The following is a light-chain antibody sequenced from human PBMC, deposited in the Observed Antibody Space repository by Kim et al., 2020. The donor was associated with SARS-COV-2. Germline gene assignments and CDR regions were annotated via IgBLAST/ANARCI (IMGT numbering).Light chain of an antibody. V-gene: IGLV3-19*01. Sequence: SSELTQDPAVSVALGQTVRITCQGDSRRSYYASWYQQKPGPAPVLVIYGKNNRPSGIPDRFSGTSSGNTASLTITGAQAEDEADYYCNSRDSSGNHLVFGGGTQLTVL. CDR3: NSRDSSGNHLV. CDR2: GKN. CDR1: SRRSYY. J-gene: IGLJ2*01.